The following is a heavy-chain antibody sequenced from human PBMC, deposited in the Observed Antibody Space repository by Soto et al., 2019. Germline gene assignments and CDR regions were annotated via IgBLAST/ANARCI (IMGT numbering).Heavy chain of an antibody. D-gene: IGHD5-12*01. CDR1: GFTFSSYW. CDR2: INSDGSSP. V-gene: IGHV3-74*01. Sequence: EVQLVESGGGLVQPGGSLRLSCAASGFTFSSYWMHWVRQAPGKGLVWVSRINSDGSSPSYADSVKGRFTISRDNAKNTLYLQMNSLRAEDTAVYYCARSGGYSGRYYFDYWGQGTLVTVSS. J-gene: IGHJ4*02. CDR3: ARSGGYSGRYYFDY.